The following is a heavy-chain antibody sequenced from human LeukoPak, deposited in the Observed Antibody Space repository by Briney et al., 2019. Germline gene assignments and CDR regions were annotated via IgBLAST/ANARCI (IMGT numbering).Heavy chain of an antibody. J-gene: IGHJ4*02. V-gene: IGHV4-4*02. D-gene: IGHD3-22*01. Sequence: PSETLSLTCTVSGGSISSNNWWSWVRQPPGKGLEWIGEVYHDGSTNYNPSLQSRVTISLDKSKNQFSLKLSSVTAADTAMYYCARSLYYDTSGPFDFWGQGALVSVSS. CDR1: GGSISSNNW. CDR2: VYHDGST. CDR3: ARSLYYDTSGPFDF.